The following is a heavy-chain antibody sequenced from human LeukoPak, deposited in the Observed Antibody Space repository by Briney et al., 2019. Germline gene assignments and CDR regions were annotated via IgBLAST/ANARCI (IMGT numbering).Heavy chain of an antibody. CDR3: AKAEYSSSALFDY. CDR1: GFTFSSYA. D-gene: IGHD6-6*01. J-gene: IGHJ4*02. Sequence: GGSMRLSCAASGFTFSSYAMSWVRQAPGKGLEWVSAISGSGGSTYYADSVKGRFTISRDNSKNTLYLQMNSLRAEDTAVYYCAKAEYSSSALFDYWGQGTLVTVSS. V-gene: IGHV3-23*01. CDR2: ISGSGGST.